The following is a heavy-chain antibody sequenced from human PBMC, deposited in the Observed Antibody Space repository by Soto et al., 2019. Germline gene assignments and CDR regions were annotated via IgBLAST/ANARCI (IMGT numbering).Heavy chain of an antibody. J-gene: IGHJ4*02. CDR3: ARDQGNSSSWPIDF. V-gene: IGHV1-2*04. Sequence: SVKVSCKTSVYIFTDYYIHWVRQAPGQGLEWMGHINPKNGYTTYEQKFQGWVTMTRATPVNTAYIGLRSLRFHETAVYYCARDQGNSSSWPIDFWGQGTQVTAYS. D-gene: IGHD6-13*01. CDR2: INPKNGYT. CDR1: VYIFTDYY.